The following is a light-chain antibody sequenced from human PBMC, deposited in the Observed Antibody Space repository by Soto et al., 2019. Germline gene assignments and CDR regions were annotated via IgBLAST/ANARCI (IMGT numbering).Light chain of an antibody. CDR3: QRYGTSTT. V-gene: IGKV3-20*01. J-gene: IGKJ1*01. Sequence: IVLTQSPGTLSLSPGDRATLSCRASQTVTNNYLAWYQQQPGQAPRLLIYGASSMATGIPDRFSGSGSGTYFTLTISRLEPEDFAVYYCQRYGTSTTFGQGTKVEVK. CDR1: QTVTNNY. CDR2: GAS.